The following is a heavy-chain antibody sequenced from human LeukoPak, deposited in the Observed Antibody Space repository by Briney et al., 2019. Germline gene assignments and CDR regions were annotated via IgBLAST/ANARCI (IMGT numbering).Heavy chain of an antibody. CDR1: GFTFSSYA. J-gene: IGHJ4*02. D-gene: IGHD5-24*01. CDR2: ISYDGSNK. Sequence: GRSLRLSCAASGFTFSSYAMHWVRQAPGKGLEWVAVISYDGSNKYYADSVKGRFTISRDNSKNTLYLQMNSLRAEDTAVYYCARDRYGYTLDYWGQGTLVTVSS. V-gene: IGHV3-30*04. CDR3: ARDRYGYTLDY.